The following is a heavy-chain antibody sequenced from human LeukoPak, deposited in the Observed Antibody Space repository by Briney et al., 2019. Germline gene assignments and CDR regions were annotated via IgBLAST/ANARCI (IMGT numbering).Heavy chain of an antibody. CDR3: ARDLDYGDDGNWFDP. CDR1: GGSISSYY. CDR2: IYTSGST. V-gene: IGHV4-4*07. J-gene: IGHJ5*02. D-gene: IGHD4-17*01. Sequence: PSETLSLTCTVSGGSISSYYWSWIRQPAGKGLEWIGRIYTSGSTNYNPSLKSRVTMSVDTSKNQFSLKLSSVTAADTAVYYCARDLDYGDDGNWFDPWGQGTLVTVSS.